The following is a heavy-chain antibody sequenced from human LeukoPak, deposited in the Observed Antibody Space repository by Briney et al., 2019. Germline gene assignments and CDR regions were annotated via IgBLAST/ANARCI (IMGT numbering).Heavy chain of an antibody. Sequence: ASVKVSCKVSGYMFSELSMHWVRQAPGKGLEWMGSFDPVDGETIYAQKFQGRVTMTEDTSTGTAYMELSSLRSGDTAVYYCATEKNCSSTDCSAGMDVWGQGTTVTVSS. CDR3: ATEKNCSSTDCSAGMDV. CDR2: FDPVDGET. D-gene: IGHD2-2*01. CDR1: GYMFSELS. V-gene: IGHV1-24*01. J-gene: IGHJ6*02.